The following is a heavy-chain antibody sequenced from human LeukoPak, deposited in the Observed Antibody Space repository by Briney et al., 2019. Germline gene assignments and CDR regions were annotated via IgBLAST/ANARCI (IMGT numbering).Heavy chain of an antibody. CDR3: TRSQVPYGSGSYPFIL. D-gene: IGHD3-10*01. CDR1: GFTFGDYA. Sequence: GGSLRLSCTASGFTFGDYAMSWVRQAPGKGLEWVGFIRSKAYGGTTEYAASVKGRFTISRDDSKSIAYLQMNSLKTEDTAVYYRTRSQVPYGSGSYPFILWGQGTLVTVSS. J-gene: IGHJ4*02. CDR2: IRSKAYGGTT. V-gene: IGHV3-49*04.